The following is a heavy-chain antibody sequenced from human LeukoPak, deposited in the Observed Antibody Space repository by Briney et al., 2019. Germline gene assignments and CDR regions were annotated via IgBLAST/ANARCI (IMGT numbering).Heavy chain of an antibody. J-gene: IGHJ6*02. CDR1: GYSFTSYW. V-gene: IGHV5-10-1*01. CDR2: IDPGDSYT. CDR3: ARRRVVGTAMVYYYGMDV. D-gene: IGHD5-18*01. Sequence: PGESLRISCKGSGYSFTSYWISWVRQMPGKGLEWMGRIDPGDSYTNYSPSFQGHVTISADKSISTAYLQWSSLKASDTAMYYCARRRVVGTAMVYYYGMDVWGQGTTVTVSS.